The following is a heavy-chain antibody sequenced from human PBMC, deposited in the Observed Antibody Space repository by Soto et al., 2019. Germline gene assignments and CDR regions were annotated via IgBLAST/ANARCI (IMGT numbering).Heavy chain of an antibody. Sequence: GGSLRLSCSASGFTFSSYAMHWVRQAPGKGLEYVSAISSNGGSTYYADSVKGRFTISRDNSKNTLYLQMSSLRAEDTAVYYCVKGTTTVVTQIPYWGQGTLVTVSS. V-gene: IGHV3-64D*08. CDR2: ISSNGGST. D-gene: IGHD4-17*01. J-gene: IGHJ4*02. CDR1: GFTFSSYA. CDR3: VKGTTTVVTQIPY.